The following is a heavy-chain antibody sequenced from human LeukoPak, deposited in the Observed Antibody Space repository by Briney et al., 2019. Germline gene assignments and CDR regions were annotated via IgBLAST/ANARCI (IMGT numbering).Heavy chain of an antibody. D-gene: IGHD3-22*01. CDR1: GGSISTSSYY. Sequence: SETLSLTCTVSGGSISTSSYYWGWIRQPPGKGLEWIGSIYYSGVTYYSNPSLKSRVTISVETSKNQFSLKLSSVIAADTAVYYCARQRYESSPFDYWGQGTLVTVSS. CDR3: ARQRYESSPFDY. J-gene: IGHJ4*02. CDR2: IYYSGVT. V-gene: IGHV4-39*01.